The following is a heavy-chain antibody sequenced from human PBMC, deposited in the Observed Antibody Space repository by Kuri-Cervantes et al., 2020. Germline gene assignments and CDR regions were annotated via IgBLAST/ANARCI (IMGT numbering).Heavy chain of an antibody. J-gene: IGHJ6*02. CDR3: ARAGMGVGSYYDFWSGLEYDYGMDV. Sequence: GGSLRLSCKASGYTFTGYYMHWVRQAPGQGLEWMGWINPNSGGTNYAQKFQGRVTRTRDTSISTAYMELSRLRSDDTAVYYCARAGMGVGSYYDFWSGLEYDYGMDVWGQGTTVTVSS. CDR2: INPNSGGT. V-gene: IGHV1-2*02. CDR1: GYTFTGYY. D-gene: IGHD3-3*01.